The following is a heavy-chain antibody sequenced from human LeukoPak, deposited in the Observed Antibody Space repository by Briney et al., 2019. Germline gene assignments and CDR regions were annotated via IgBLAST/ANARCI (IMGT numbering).Heavy chain of an antibody. V-gene: IGHV4-59*12. J-gene: IGHJ5*02. CDR1: GDSISSSY. CDR2: IHYSGST. D-gene: IGHD3-16*01. Sequence: SETLSLTCTVSGDSISSSYWAWIRQPPGKGLEWIGYIHYSGSTRYNSSLKSRVTISVDTSKNQFSLKLSSVTAADTAVYYCAREASGYDYVWGSYSSWFDPWGQGTLVTVSS. CDR3: AREASGYDYVWGSYSSWFDP.